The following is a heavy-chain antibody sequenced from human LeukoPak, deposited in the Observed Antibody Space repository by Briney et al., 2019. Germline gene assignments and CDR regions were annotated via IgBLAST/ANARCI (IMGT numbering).Heavy chain of an antibody. CDR3: ARGPLLLRLGELSPRGWFDP. Sequence: PSGTLSLTCAVSGGSISSSNWWSWVRQPPGKGLEWIGEIYHSGSTNYNPSLKSRVTISVDKSKNQLSLKLSSVTAADTAVYYCARGPLLLRLGELSPRGWFDPWGQGTLVTVSS. CDR2: IYHSGST. CDR1: GGSISSSNW. D-gene: IGHD3-16*02. V-gene: IGHV4-4*02. J-gene: IGHJ5*02.